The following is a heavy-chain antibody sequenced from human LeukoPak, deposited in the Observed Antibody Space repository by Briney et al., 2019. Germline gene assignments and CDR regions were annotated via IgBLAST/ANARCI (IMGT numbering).Heavy chain of an antibody. D-gene: IGHD3-22*01. CDR3: ARAAYYDSSGYYPIDY. Sequence: SETLSLTCTASGGTISSYYWNWIRQPPGKGLEWIGYIYYSGSTNYNPSLKSRVTITVDTSKTQFSLKLSSVTAADTAVYYCARAAYYDSSGYYPIDYWGQGTLVTVSS. V-gene: IGHV4-59*08. J-gene: IGHJ4*02. CDR2: IYYSGST. CDR1: GGTISSYY.